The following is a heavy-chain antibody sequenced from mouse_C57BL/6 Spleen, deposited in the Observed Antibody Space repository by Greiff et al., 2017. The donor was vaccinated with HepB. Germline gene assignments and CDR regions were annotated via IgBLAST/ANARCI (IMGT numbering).Heavy chain of an antibody. CDR3: ARSPSHYYGSPWCAY. Sequence: EVKVVESGGGLVQPGGSLSLSCAASGFTFTDYYMSWVRQPPGKALEWLGFIGNKANGYTTEYSASVKGRFTIYRDNSQSILYLHMNALRAEDSATYYCARSPSHYYGSPWCAYWGQGTLVTVSA. V-gene: IGHV7-3*01. CDR1: GFTFTDYY. J-gene: IGHJ3*01. D-gene: IGHD1-1*01. CDR2: IGNKANGYTT.